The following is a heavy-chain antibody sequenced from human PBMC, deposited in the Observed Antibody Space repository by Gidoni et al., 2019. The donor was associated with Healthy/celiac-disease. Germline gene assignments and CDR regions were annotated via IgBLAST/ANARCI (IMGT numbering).Heavy chain of an antibody. Sequence: QVQLVESGGGVVQPGRSLRLSCAASGFTFSSYARHWVRQAPGKGLEWVAVISYDGSNKYYADSVKGRFTISRDNSKNTLYLQMNSLRAEDTAVYYCARFDYGDGRGVPDYGMDVWGQGTTVTVSS. D-gene: IGHD4-17*01. V-gene: IGHV3-30-3*01. CDR2: ISYDGSNK. CDR3: ARFDYGDGRGVPDYGMDV. J-gene: IGHJ6*02. CDR1: GFTFSSYA.